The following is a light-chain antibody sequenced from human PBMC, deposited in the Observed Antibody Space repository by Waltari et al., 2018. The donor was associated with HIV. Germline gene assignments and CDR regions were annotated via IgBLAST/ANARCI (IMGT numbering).Light chain of an antibody. CDR1: SSNIGAGYD. CDR3: QSYDSSLSVWV. Sequence: QSVLTQPPSVSGAPGQRVTISCTGISSNIGAGYDVHWYQQIPGTAPKLLIYGNSHRPSGVPDRFSGSKSGTSASLAITGLQAEDEADYYCQSYDSSLSVWVFGGGTKLTVL. J-gene: IGLJ3*02. V-gene: IGLV1-40*01. CDR2: GNS.